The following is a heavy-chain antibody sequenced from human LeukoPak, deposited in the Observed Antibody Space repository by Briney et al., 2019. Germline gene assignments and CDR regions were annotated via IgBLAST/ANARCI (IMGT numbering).Heavy chain of an antibody. CDR1: GGTFSSYA. D-gene: IGHD6-19*01. Sequence: GASVKVSCKASGGTFSSYAISWVRQAPGQGLEWMGGIIPIFGTANYAQKFQGRVTITADESTSTAYMELSSLRSEDTAVYYCTSELIAVAADYWGQGTLVTVSS. J-gene: IGHJ4*02. CDR2: IIPIFGTA. V-gene: IGHV1-69*13. CDR3: TSELIAVAADY.